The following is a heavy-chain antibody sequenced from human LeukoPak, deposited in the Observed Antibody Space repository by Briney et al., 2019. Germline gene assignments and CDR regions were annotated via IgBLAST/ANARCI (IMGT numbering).Heavy chain of an antibody. CDR2: MWYDGSNE. D-gene: IGHD3-9*01. CDR1: GFAFSRYG. J-gene: IGHJ4*02. CDR3: AKDRNLYYDILTGLDY. V-gene: IGHV3-33*06. Sequence: GGSLRLSCAASGFAFSRYGMHWLRQAPGTGLEWVAVMWYDGSNEAYADSVRGRFTISRDNSKNTLYLQMNSLRAEDTAVYYCAKDRNLYYDILTGLDYWGQGTLVTVSS.